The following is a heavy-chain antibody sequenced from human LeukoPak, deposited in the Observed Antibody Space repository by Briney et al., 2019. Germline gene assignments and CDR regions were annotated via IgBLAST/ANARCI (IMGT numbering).Heavy chain of an antibody. CDR2: IYYNGST. CDR1: GGSISSCCYY. D-gene: IGHD2-21*01. V-gene: IGHV4-39*01. Sequence: SETQSLTCTVSGGSISSCCYYWGWIRQPPGKGLEWIGRIYYNGSTYYNPSLKIRITISLDTSKIQFSLKLTDVTATDRTVFYSARQGDSGRAFDIWGKGTVVTVSS. CDR3: ARQGDSGRAFDI. J-gene: IGHJ3*02.